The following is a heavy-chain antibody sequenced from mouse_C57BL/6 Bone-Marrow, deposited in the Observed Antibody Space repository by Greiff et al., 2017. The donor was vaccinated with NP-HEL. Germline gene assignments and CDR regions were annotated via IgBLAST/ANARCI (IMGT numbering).Heavy chain of an antibody. CDR2: ISSGGSYT. Sequence: EVMLVESGGDLVKPGGSLKLSCAASGFTFSSYGMSWVRQTPDKRLEWVATISSGGSYTYYPDSVKGRFTISRDNAKNTLYLQMSSLKSEDTAMYYCARQARLLRLYYFDYWGQGTTLTVSS. D-gene: IGHD1-1*01. J-gene: IGHJ2*01. CDR1: GFTFSSYG. CDR3: ARQARLLRLYYFDY. V-gene: IGHV5-6*01.